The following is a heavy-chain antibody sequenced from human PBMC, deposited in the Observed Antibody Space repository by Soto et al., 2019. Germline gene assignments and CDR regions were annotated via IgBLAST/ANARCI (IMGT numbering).Heavy chain of an antibody. V-gene: IGHV1-46*03. CDR3: VREGTAAAAMEAFDV. J-gene: IGHJ3*01. Sequence: ASVKVSCKASGYTFTSYYMNWVRQAPGQGLEWLGIINPSGGYTTYAQKFQGRVALTRDTSTSTVYMEVNNLTSEDTAVYYCVREGTAAAAMEAFDVWGQGTLVTVSS. CDR1: GYTFTSYY. CDR2: INPSGGYT. D-gene: IGHD2-2*01.